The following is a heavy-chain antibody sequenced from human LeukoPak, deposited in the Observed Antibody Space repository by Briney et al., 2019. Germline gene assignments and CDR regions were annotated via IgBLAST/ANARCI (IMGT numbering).Heavy chain of an antibody. D-gene: IGHD6-19*01. CDR3: AKDNRRHYTSGPNPDSLH. Sequence: GGSLRLSCAGSGFIFNNYAMHWVRQPPGKGLEWVSGISWNSGSIDYTDSVKGRFTISRDNAENSLYLQMNSLRVEDTAFYYCAKDNRRHYTSGPNPDSLHWGQGALVTVSS. CDR1: GFIFNNYA. V-gene: IGHV3-9*01. J-gene: IGHJ4*02. CDR2: ISWNSGSI.